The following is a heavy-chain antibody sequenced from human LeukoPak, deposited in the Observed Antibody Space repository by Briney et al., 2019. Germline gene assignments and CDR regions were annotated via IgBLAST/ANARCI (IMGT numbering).Heavy chain of an antibody. CDR2: IVVASGNT. J-gene: IGHJ4*02. CDR1: GFTFTNSA. Sequence: SVKVSCKASGFTFTNSAMQWVRQARGQRLEWVGWIVVASGNTKYAQKFQERVTITRDMSTSTAYMELSSLSPEDTAVYYCAAAPIEMQQRGFDYWGQGTLVTVSS. CDR3: AAAPIEMQQRGFDY. D-gene: IGHD5-24*01. V-gene: IGHV1-58*02.